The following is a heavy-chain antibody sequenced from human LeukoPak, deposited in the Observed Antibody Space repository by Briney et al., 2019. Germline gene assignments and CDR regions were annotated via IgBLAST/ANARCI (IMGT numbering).Heavy chain of an antibody. CDR1: GGTFSSYA. V-gene: IGHV1-69*05. D-gene: IGHD6-6*01. Sequence: SVKVSCKASGGTFSSYAISWVRQAPGQGLEWMGGIIPIFGTANYAQKFQGRVTITTDESTSTAYMELSSLRSEDTAVYYCARVSIAARPGSFYYYYYMDVWGKGTTVTVSS. CDR2: IIPIFGTA. J-gene: IGHJ6*03. CDR3: ARVSIAARPGSFYYYYYMDV.